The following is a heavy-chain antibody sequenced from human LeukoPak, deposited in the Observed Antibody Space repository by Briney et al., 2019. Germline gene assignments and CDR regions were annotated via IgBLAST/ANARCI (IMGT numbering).Heavy chain of an antibody. CDR2: ISSYNGNT. V-gene: IGHV1-18*01. CDR1: GYTFTSYA. D-gene: IGHD3-10*01. CDR3: ARAYYGSGSYLGGLQEFDY. J-gene: IGHJ4*02. Sequence: ASVKVSCKASGYTFTSYAITWVRQAPGQGLEWMGWISSYNGNTNYAQKLQGRVTMTTETSTSTAYMELSSLRSEDAAVYYCARAYYGSGSYLGGLQEFDYWGQGTLVTVSS.